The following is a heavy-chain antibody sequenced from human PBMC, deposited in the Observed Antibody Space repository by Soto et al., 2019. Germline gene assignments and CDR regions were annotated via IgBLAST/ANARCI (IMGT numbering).Heavy chain of an antibody. Sequence: GASVKVSCKASGYSFTTYGMNWVPQAPGQGLEWMGWFNTYTGNPTYAHGFTGRFVFSMDTSASTAYLQISSLKAEDMAMYYCARSPDSSGYYHYFDYWGQGTLVTVSS. CDR3: ARSPDSSGYYHYFDY. CDR2: FNTYTGNP. J-gene: IGHJ4*02. CDR1: GYSFTTYG. D-gene: IGHD3-22*01. V-gene: IGHV7-4-1*02.